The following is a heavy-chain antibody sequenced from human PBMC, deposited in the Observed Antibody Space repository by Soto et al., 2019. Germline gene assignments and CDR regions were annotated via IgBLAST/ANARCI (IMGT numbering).Heavy chain of an antibody. Sequence: PGGSLRLSCAASGFTFDDYAMHWVRQAPGKGLEWVSGISWNSGSIGYADSVKGRFTISRDNAKNSLYLQMNSLRAEDTALYYCAKDEGDYGDYGDYYYYMDVWGKGTTVTVSS. CDR3: AKDEGDYGDYGDYYYYMDV. V-gene: IGHV3-9*01. J-gene: IGHJ6*03. CDR2: ISWNSGSI. D-gene: IGHD4-17*01. CDR1: GFTFDDYA.